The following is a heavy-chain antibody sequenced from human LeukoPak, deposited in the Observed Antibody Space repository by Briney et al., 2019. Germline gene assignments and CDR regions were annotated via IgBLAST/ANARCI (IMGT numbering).Heavy chain of an antibody. CDR2: IWYDGSNK. Sequence: GGSLRLSCAASGFTFSSYTMSWVRQAPGKGLEWVAVIWYDGSNKYYADSVKGRFTISRDNSKNTLYLQMNSLRADDTAVYYCARSPITMIVVPLDFWGQGNLVTVSS. J-gene: IGHJ4*02. CDR1: GFTFSSYT. V-gene: IGHV3-33*08. CDR3: ARSPITMIVVPLDF. D-gene: IGHD3-22*01.